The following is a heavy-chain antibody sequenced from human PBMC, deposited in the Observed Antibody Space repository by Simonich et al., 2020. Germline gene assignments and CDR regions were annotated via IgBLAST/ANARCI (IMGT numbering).Heavy chain of an antibody. D-gene: IGHD1-26*01. Sequence: QVQLVQSGAEVKKPGASVKVSCKASGYTFTSYDINWVRQATGQGREWMGCKNPNNGNTGYAQKFQGRVTITRNTSISTAYMELSSLRSEDTAVYYCARTYSGSYYYFDYWGQGTLVTVSS. J-gene: IGHJ4*02. CDR1: GYTFTSYD. V-gene: IGHV1-8*03. CDR2: KNPNNGNT. CDR3: ARTYSGSYYYFDY.